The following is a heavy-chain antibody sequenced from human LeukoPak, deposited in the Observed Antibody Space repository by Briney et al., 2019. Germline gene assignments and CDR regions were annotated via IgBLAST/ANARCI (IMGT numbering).Heavy chain of an antibody. V-gene: IGHV3-30-3*01. D-gene: IGHD2-15*01. CDR1: GFTFSSYA. J-gene: IGHJ2*01. CDR2: ISYDGSNK. CDR3: ARIGSPGVVAFYRYFDL. Sequence: PGGSLRLSCAASGFTFSSYAMHWVRQAPGKGLEWVAVISYDGSNKYYADSVKGRFTISRDNSKNTLYLQMNSLRPEDTAVYYCARIGSPGVVAFYRYFDLWGRGTLVTVSS.